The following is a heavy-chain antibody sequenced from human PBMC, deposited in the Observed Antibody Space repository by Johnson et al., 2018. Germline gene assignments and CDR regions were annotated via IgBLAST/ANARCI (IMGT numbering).Heavy chain of an antibody. CDR2: INSGSTYI. Sequence: EVQLVESGGGLVKPGGSLRLSCAASGFDFRTYAMNWVRQAPGKGLEWVSSINSGSTYIYYADSVKGRFTIPRDKSKNTVYVQINSLRAEDTAVYYCAKGSGSAHYCMDVWGKGTTVTVSS. J-gene: IGHJ6*03. V-gene: IGHV3-21*04. CDR1: GFDFRTYA. CDR3: AKGSGSAHYCMDV.